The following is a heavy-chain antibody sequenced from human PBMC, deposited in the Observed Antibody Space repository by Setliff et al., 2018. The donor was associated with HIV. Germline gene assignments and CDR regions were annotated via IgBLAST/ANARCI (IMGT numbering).Heavy chain of an antibody. Sequence: SETLSLTCGVSGYSLTSGYYWGWIRQPPGKGLEWIGSIQDSGRTYYNPSLKSRVTISVDTSKNQFSLKLSSVTAADTAMYYCARGRRRSSTPYYFDYWGQGTLVTVSS. CDR2: IQDSGRT. CDR3: ARGRRRSSTPYYFDY. V-gene: IGHV4-38-2*01. J-gene: IGHJ4*02. CDR1: GYSLTSGYY.